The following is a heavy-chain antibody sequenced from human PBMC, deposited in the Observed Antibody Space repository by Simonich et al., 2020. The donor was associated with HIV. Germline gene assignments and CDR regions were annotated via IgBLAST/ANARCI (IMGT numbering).Heavy chain of an antibody. CDR3: ARLTAGGLGEYFQH. CDR2: INHSGST. J-gene: IGHJ1*01. V-gene: IGHV4-34*01. Sequence: QVQLQQWGAGLLKPSETLSLTCAVYGGSFSGYYWSWIRQPPGNGLEWIGEINHSGSTHYNPSLKRRVTISVDTSKNQFSLKLSSVTAADTAVYYCARLTAGGLGEYFQHWGQGTLVTVSS. D-gene: IGHD6-13*01. CDR1: GGSFSGYY.